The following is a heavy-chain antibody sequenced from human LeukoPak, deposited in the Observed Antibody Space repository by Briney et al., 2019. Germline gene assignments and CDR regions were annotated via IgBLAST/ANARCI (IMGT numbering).Heavy chain of an antibody. CDR1: GFTFSSYA. Sequence: AGSLRLSCAAYGFTFSSYAMSWVRQAPGKGLEWVSAIIGSGGRTYYAVSGKVRFTIDRDNSKNTLYLQRNSLRAEDTDVYYCAKFPGTTSPPDYWGQGTLVTVSS. CDR3: AKFPGTTSPPDY. D-gene: IGHD1-1*01. J-gene: IGHJ4*02. V-gene: IGHV3-23*01. CDR2: IIGSGGRT.